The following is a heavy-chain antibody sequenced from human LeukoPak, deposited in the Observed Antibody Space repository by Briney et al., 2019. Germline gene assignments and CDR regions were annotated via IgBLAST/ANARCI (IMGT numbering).Heavy chain of an antibody. CDR3: ARDLDGYVDY. CDR1: GFTFSSYE. V-gene: IGHV3-48*03. J-gene: IGHJ4*03. D-gene: IGHD5-24*01. Sequence: PGGSLRLSCAASGFTFSSYEMNWVRQAPGKGLEWVSYISSSGSTIYYADSVKGRFTISRDDVKNSLYLQMNSLRAEDTAVYYCARDLDGYVDYWGQGTLVTVSS. CDR2: ISSSGSTI.